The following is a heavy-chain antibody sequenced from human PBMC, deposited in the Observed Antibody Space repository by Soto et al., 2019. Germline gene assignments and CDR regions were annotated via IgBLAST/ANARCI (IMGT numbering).Heavy chain of an antibody. CDR1: GFPFYRHC. Sequence: EVQLLESGGDLVQRGGALKLVCAASGFPFYRHCLSWVRQGPGKGLEWVSSITSSGSNTYYVDSVKGRFTISRDNSKNTLYLQMNSLTVEDTAVYYCAKEQGRVAAALDYWGQGTLVTVSS. CDR3: AKEQGRVAAALDY. V-gene: IGHV3-23*01. CDR2: ITSSGSNT. D-gene: IGHD6-13*01. J-gene: IGHJ4*02.